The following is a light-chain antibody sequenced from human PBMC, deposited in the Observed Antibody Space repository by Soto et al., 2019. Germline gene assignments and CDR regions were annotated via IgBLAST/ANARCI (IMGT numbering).Light chain of an antibody. CDR3: AALNDGLSGFV. V-gene: IGLV1-47*01. CDR2: RNN. CDR1: SSDIGSNA. Sequence: QSSLTQPPSTSRTPGRRVTISCSGSSSDIGSNAVYWYQQLPGTAPKLLIYRNNQRPSGVPDRFSGTKSGTSASLAISGLRSEDEADYYWAALNDGLSGFVFGTGTKVTVL. J-gene: IGLJ1*01.